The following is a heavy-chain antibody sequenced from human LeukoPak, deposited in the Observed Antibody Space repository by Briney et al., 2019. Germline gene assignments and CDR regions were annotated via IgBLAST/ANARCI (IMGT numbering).Heavy chain of an antibody. V-gene: IGHV3-30*02. J-gene: IGHJ4*02. D-gene: IGHD3-3*01. CDR1: GFSFSRYE. CDR3: AKDRQTITIFGVVNTPRANFDY. Sequence: GGCLRLSCAASGFSFSRYEIHWVRQALGKGLEWVAFIRYDGSNKNYADSVKGRFTISRDNFMSTVYLQMNSLRAEDTAVYYCAKDRQTITIFGVVNTPRANFDYWGQGTLVTVSS. CDR2: IRYDGSNK.